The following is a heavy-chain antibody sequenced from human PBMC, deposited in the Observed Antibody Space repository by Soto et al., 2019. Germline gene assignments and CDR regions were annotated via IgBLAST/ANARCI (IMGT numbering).Heavy chain of an antibody. J-gene: IGHJ6*03. V-gene: IGHV3-33*01. D-gene: IGHD3-16*01. CDR3: ARGSFESYYYYYMDV. CDR2: IWHDGSNK. CDR1: GFTFSTSG. Sequence: QVHLVESGGGVVLPGTSLRLSCAASGFTFSTSGMHWVRQAPGKGLEWVAVIWHDGSNKFYADSVKGRFTISRDNSKNTLYLQMNSLRAEDTAVYCCARGSFESYYYYYMDVWGKGTTVTVPS.